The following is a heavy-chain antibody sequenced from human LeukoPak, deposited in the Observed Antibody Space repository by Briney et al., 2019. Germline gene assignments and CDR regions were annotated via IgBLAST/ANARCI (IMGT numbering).Heavy chain of an antibody. Sequence: PGGSLRLSCAASGFIFSSYSMNWVRQAPGKGLEWISYISSSSSTIYYADSVKGRFTISRDNAKNSLYLQMNSLRDEDTAVYYCVAGTPLDYWGRGTLVTVSS. D-gene: IGHD6-13*01. CDR2: ISSSSSTI. CDR1: GFIFSSYS. J-gene: IGHJ4*02. V-gene: IGHV3-48*02. CDR3: VAGTPLDY.